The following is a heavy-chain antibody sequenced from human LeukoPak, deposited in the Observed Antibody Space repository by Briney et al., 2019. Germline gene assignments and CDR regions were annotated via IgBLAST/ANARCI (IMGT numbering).Heavy chain of an antibody. CDR1: GGTFSSYA. CDR3: ARSHDSACSGGSCYQVYYFYMDV. D-gene: IGHD2-15*01. J-gene: IGHJ6*03. V-gene: IGHV1-69*13. CDR2: IIPIFGTA. Sequence: ASVKVSCKASGGTFSSYAISWVRQAPGQGLEWMGGIIPIFGTANYAQKFQGRVTITADESTSTAYMELSSLRSEDTAVYYCARSHDSACSGGSCYQVYYFYMDVWGKGTTVTISS.